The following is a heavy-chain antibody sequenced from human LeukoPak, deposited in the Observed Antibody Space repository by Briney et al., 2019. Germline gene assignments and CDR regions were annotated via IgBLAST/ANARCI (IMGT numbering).Heavy chain of an antibody. CDR3: AAGHLDSYCSSTSCYGTFDY. D-gene: IGHD2-2*01. CDR2: IVVGSGNT. J-gene: IGHJ4*02. V-gene: IGHV1-58*01. Sequence: SVKVSCTASGYTFTSSAVQWVRQARGQRLEWIGWIVVGSGNTNYAQKFQERVTITRDMSTSTAYMELSSLRSEDTAVYYCAAGHLDSYCSSTSCYGTFDYWGQGTLVTVSS. CDR1: GYTFTSSA.